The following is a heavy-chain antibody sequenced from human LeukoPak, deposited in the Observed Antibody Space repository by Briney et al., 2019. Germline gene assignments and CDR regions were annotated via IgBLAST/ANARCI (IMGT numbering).Heavy chain of an antibody. Sequence: PGGSLRLSCSASGFTFSRYGMHWVRQAPEKGLEYVSAIVSNGDSTYYADSAKGRFTISRDNAKNTLYLQMSSLRPDDTAVYYCVNPGWYYDSSGYSYYYGMDVWGQGTTVTVSS. J-gene: IGHJ6*02. CDR2: IVSNGDST. V-gene: IGHV3-64D*09. D-gene: IGHD3-22*01. CDR1: GFTFSRYG. CDR3: VNPGWYYDSSGYSYYYGMDV.